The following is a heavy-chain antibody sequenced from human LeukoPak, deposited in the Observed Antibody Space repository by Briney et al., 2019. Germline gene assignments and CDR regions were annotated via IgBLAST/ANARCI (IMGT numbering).Heavy chain of an antibody. CDR1: GYTFTGYY. CDR3: ARIKWSAAND. Sequence: ASMKVSCMASGYTFTGYYIHWVRPAPGQGLEWMGWINPNNGDANFDPKYQGRLTLSRDTSISTAYMELGRLRSDDTAVYYCARIKWSAANDWGQGTLVSVSS. V-gene: IGHV1-2*02. J-gene: IGHJ4*02. D-gene: IGHD6-13*01. CDR2: INPNNGDA.